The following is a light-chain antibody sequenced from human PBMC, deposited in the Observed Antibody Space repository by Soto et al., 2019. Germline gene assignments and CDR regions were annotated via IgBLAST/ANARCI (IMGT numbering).Light chain of an antibody. CDR2: AAS. V-gene: IGKV1-27*01. CDR3: QKFSSVPWA. Sequence: DIQMTQSPSSLSASIGDRVTITCRATQGIANYLAWYQQKPGKAPKLLIYAASTLQSGVPPRFSGSGAGTEFTLTISSLQPVDVATYYCQKFSSVPWAFGPGTKVDIK. J-gene: IGKJ3*01. CDR1: QGIANY.